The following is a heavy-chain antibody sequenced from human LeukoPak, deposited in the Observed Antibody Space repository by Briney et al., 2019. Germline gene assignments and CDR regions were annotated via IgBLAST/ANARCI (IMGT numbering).Heavy chain of an antibody. CDR3: AKTPLDYYYGMDV. CDR2: ISYDGSNK. Sequence: GGSLRLSCAASGFTFSSYGMHWVRQAPGKGLEWVAVISYDGSNKYYADSVKGRFTISRDSSKNTLYLQMNSLRAEDTAVYYCAKTPLDYYYGMDVWGKGTTVTVSS. CDR1: GFTFSSYG. J-gene: IGHJ6*04. V-gene: IGHV3-30*18.